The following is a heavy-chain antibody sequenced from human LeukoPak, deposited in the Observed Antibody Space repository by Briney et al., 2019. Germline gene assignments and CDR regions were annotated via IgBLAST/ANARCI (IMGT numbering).Heavy chain of an antibody. CDR3: ARERFLEWLAPTGRFDP. CDR1: GYTFTSYG. V-gene: IGHV1-18*01. D-gene: IGHD3-3*01. Sequence: ASVKVSCKASGYTFTSYGISWVRQAPGQGLEWMGWISAYNGNTNYAQKLQGRVTMTTDTSTSTAYMELRSLRSDDTAVYYCARERFLEWLAPTGRFDPWGQGTLVTVSS. CDR2: ISAYNGNT. J-gene: IGHJ5*02.